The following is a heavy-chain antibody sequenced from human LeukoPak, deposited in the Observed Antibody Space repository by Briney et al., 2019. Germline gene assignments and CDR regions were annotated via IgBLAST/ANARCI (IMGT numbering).Heavy chain of an antibody. V-gene: IGHV4-59*08. CDR3: AGLPRGTRPPDYFQH. CDR2: IYYSGST. D-gene: IGHD1-1*01. CDR1: GGSLSSYY. J-gene: IGHJ1*01. Sequence: PSETLSLTCPVSGGSLSSYYWSWIRQPPGKGLEGVGHIYYSGSTNYNPSLESRVTVSLDTSKNQFSLNPTSVTAADTRVYYCAGLPRGTRPPDYFQHWGQGTLVTVPS.